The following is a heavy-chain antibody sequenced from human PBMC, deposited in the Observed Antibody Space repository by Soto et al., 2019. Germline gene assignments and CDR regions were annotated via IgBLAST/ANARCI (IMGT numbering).Heavy chain of an antibody. V-gene: IGHV1-3*01. Sequence: QVKLVQSGAEVKKPGASVKVSCKAYGYTFTSYAMHWVRQAPGQRLEWMGWINAGNGNTKYSQKFQGRVTITRDTSASTAYMELSSLRSEDTAVYYCATGPGGPDGPGDYWGQGTLVTVSS. CDR2: INAGNGNT. CDR1: GYTFTSYA. J-gene: IGHJ4*02. D-gene: IGHD2-15*01. CDR3: ATGPGGPDGPGDY.